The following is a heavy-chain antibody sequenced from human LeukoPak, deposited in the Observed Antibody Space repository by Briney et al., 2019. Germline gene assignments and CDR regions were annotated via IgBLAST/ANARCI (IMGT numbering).Heavy chain of an antibody. V-gene: IGHV3-73*01. J-gene: IGHJ4*02. CDR2: IRSKANSYAT. Sequence: PGGSLRLSCAASGFTFSGSAMHWVRQASGKGLEWVGRIRSKANSYATAYAASVKGRFTISRDDSKNTAYLQMNSLKTEDTAVYYCTTAYSSGWYSSSLDYWGQGTLVTVSS. CDR3: TTAYSSGWYSSSLDY. D-gene: IGHD6-19*01. CDR1: GFTFSGSA.